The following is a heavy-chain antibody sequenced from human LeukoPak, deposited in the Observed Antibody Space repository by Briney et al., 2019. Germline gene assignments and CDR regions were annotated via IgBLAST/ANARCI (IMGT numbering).Heavy chain of an antibody. CDR2: ISSSGSTI. J-gene: IGHJ4*02. Sequence: PGGSLRLSCAASGFTFSSYEMNWVRQAPGKGLEWVSYISSSGSTIYYADSVKGRSTISRDNAKNSLYLQMNSLRAEDSAVYYCARDQAGRHSDYWGQGTLVTVSS. CDR3: ARDQAGRHSDY. D-gene: IGHD6-13*01. V-gene: IGHV3-48*03. CDR1: GFTFSSYE.